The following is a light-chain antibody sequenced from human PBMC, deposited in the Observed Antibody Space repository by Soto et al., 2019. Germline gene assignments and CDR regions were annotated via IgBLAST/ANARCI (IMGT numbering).Light chain of an antibody. Sequence: EIVLTQSLVTLSLSPGELATLSCSASQSVSSSYLAWYQQKPGQAPRLLIYGASSRATGIPARFSGSGSGTVFTLTISSLEPEDFAVYYCQQYNNWPFTFGPGTKVDIK. CDR2: GAS. J-gene: IGKJ3*01. CDR1: QSVSSSY. V-gene: IGKV3-20*01. CDR3: QQYNNWPFT.